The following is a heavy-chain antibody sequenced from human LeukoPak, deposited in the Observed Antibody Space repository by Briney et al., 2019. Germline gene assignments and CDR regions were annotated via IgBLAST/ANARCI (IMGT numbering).Heavy chain of an antibody. CDR3: ERAKGYYDSSGYYYDAFDI. CDR2: IIPIFGTS. V-gene: IGHV1-69*05. D-gene: IGHD3-22*01. Sequence: SVKVSCKASGGTFISYAFSWVRQAPGQTLEWMGGIIPIFGTSNYAQKFQGRVTITTDESTIKAYMELSSLRSEDTAVYYCERAKGYYDSSGYYYDAFDIWGQGKMGTVSS. CDR1: GGTFISYA. J-gene: IGHJ3*02.